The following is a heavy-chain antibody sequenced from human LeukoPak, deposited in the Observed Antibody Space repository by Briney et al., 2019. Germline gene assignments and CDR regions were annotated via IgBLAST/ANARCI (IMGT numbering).Heavy chain of an antibody. V-gene: IGHV5-51*01. CDR3: ALNADSSGYYHFDY. D-gene: IGHD3-22*01. CDR1: GYRFTNYW. Sequence: GESLKISCRGSGYRFTNYWIGWVRQMPGKGLEWMGIIYPGDSESRYSPSFQGQVTISADKSISTAYLQWSSLKASDTAMYYCALNADSSGYYHFDYWGQGTLVTVSS. CDR2: IYPGDSES. J-gene: IGHJ4*02.